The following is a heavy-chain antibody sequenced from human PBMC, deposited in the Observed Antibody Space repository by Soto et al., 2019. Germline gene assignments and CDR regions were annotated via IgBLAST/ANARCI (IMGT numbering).Heavy chain of an antibody. CDR1: GGSISSGGYS. J-gene: IGHJ6*02. Sequence: SDTLSLTCTVSGGSISSGGYSWSWIRQPPGKGLEWIGYIYHSGTTYYNPSLKSRVTISVDRSKNQFSLKLSSVTAADTAVYYCARAHYGDYGYGMDVWGQGTTVTVSS. V-gene: IGHV4-30-2*01. CDR3: ARAHYGDYGYGMDV. CDR2: IYHSGTT. D-gene: IGHD4-17*01.